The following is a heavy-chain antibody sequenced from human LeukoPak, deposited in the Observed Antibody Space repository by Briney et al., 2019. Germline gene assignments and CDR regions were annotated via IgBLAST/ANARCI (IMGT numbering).Heavy chain of an antibody. CDR1: VFTFSNAW. J-gene: IGHJ4*02. D-gene: IGHD5-24*01. Sequence: GGSLRLSCAASVFTFSNAWMHWVRQAPGKGLAWVSRISADGSSTTYADSVKGRFTISRDNAKNTLYLQMNSLRAEDTALYYCARDGDDYNYFDWWGQGALVTVSS. CDR3: ARDGDDYNYFDW. CDR2: ISADGSST. V-gene: IGHV3-74*01.